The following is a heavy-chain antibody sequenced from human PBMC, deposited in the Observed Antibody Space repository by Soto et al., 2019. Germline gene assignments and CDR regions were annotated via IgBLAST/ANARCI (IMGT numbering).Heavy chain of an antibody. Sequence: SETLSLTCTASGGSISSYYWSWIRQPPGKGLEWIGYIYYSGSTNYNPSLKSRVTISVDTSKNQFSLKLSSVTAADTAVYYCARDGIAVAGRGYYYHYMDVWGKGTTVTVSS. D-gene: IGHD6-19*01. CDR2: IYYSGST. V-gene: IGHV4-59*08. J-gene: IGHJ6*03. CDR3: ARDGIAVAGRGYYYHYMDV. CDR1: GGSISSYY.